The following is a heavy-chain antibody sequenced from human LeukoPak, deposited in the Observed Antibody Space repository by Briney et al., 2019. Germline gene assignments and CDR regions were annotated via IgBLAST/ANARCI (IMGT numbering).Heavy chain of an antibody. V-gene: IGHV3-30-3*01. Sequence: GRSLRLSCAASGFTFSSYAMHWVRQAPGKGLEWVAVISYDGSNKYYADSVKGRFTISRDNSKNTLYLQVNSLRAEDTAVYYCARDSHYAFDIWGQGTMVTVSS. J-gene: IGHJ3*02. CDR2: ISYDGSNK. D-gene: IGHD3-3*02. CDR1: GFTFSSYA. CDR3: ARDSHYAFDI.